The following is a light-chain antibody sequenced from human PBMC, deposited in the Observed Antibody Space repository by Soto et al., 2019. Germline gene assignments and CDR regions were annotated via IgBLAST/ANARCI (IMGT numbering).Light chain of an antibody. V-gene: IGKV3-20*01. CDR1: QSVSTN. CDR3: QHYGRGSPIA. CDR2: GAS. J-gene: IGKJ5*01. Sequence: EIVLTQSPGSLSLSPGEGATLSCRASQSVSTNVAWYQQRPGQPPKLLIFGASSRATSIPARFSGSGSGTDFTLIINRLQPEDFALYFCQHYGRGSPIAFGLGTRLEIK.